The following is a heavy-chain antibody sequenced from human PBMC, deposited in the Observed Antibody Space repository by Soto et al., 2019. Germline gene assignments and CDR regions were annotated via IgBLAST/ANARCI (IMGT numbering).Heavy chain of an antibody. CDR2: IFYSGST. CDR3: ARGAADTAMVDS. CDR1: GSSIRSYY. Sequence: ETLSLTCTVSGSSIRSYYWTWIRQPPGKGLEWLGYIFYSGSTFYNPSLKSRVTISIHTSKSQFSLQLTSVTAADTAVYYCARGAADTAMVDSWGQGTLVTVSS. D-gene: IGHD5-18*01. V-gene: IGHV4-59*01. J-gene: IGHJ4*02.